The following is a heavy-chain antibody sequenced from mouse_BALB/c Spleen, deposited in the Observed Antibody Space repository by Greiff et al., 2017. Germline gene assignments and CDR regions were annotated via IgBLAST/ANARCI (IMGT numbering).Heavy chain of an antibody. CDR2: INPSNGGT. CDR1: GYTFTSYY. D-gene: IGHD1-1*01. J-gene: IGHJ2*01. CDR3: TRGGLITTLDY. V-gene: IGHV1S81*02. Sequence: QVQLQQSGAELVKPGASVKLSCKASGYTFTSYYMYWVKQRPGQGLGWIGEINPSNGGTNFNEKFKSKATLTVDKSSSTTYMQLSSLTSEDSAVSYCTRGGLITTLDYWGQGTTLTVSS.